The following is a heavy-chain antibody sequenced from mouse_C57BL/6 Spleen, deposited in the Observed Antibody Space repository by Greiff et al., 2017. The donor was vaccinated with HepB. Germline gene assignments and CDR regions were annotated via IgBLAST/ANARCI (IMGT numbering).Heavy chain of an antibody. V-gene: IGHV3-6*01. Sequence: EVKLQESGPGLVKPSQSLSLTCSVTGYSITSGYYWNWIRQFPGNKLEWMGYISYDGSNNYNPSLKNRISITRDTSKNQFFLKLNSVTTEDTATYYCARVLFDYFDYWGQGTTLTVSS. J-gene: IGHJ2*01. CDR2: ISYDGSN. CDR3: ARVLFDYFDY. D-gene: IGHD6-1*01. CDR1: GYSITSGYY.